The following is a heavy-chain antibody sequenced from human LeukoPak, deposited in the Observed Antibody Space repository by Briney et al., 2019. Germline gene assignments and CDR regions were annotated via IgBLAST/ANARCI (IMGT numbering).Heavy chain of an antibody. CDR1: GFTFSSYA. J-gene: IGHJ4*02. V-gene: IGHV3-23*01. D-gene: IGHD6-13*01. Sequence: GGSLRLSCAASGFTFSSYAMSWVRQAPGKGLEWVSAISGSGGSTYYADSVKGRFTISRDNSKNTLYLRMNSLRAEDTAVYYCAKMVRGYSSSWYLGYFDYWGQGTLVTVSS. CDR3: AKMVRGYSSSWYLGYFDY. CDR2: ISGSGGST.